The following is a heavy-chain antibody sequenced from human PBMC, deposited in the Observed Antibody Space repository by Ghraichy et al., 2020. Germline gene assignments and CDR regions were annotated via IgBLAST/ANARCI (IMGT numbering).Heavy chain of an antibody. V-gene: IGHV3-21*06. D-gene: IGHD3-22*01. J-gene: IGHJ4*02. Sequence: GGSLRLSCEASGFTFGDYNMNWVRQAPGKGLEWVSSISSGGHYIYYADSVKGRLTISRDNAKSSLYLEISSLRVEDTGVYYCTRDAGRYESSGLFVYKNTDCGQGVLVTVPS. CDR2: ISSGGHYI. CDR1: GFTFGDYN. CDR3: TRDAGRYESSGLFVYKNTD.